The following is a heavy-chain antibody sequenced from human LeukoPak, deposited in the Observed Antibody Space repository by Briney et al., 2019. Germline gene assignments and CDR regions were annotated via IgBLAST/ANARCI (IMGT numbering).Heavy chain of an antibody. Sequence: ASVKVSCKASGYTFTSYGISWVRQAPGQGLEWIGLVDPEDGETIYAEKFQGRVTITADTSTDTAYMELGSLRSEDTAVYYCATGHFRSRYYDSSGYYDYWGQGTLVTVSS. D-gene: IGHD3-22*01. CDR1: GYTFTSYG. CDR2: VDPEDGET. CDR3: ATGHFRSRYYDSSGYYDY. V-gene: IGHV1-69-2*01. J-gene: IGHJ4*02.